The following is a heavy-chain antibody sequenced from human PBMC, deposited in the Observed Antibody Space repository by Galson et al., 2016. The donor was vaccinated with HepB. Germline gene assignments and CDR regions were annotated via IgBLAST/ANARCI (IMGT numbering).Heavy chain of an antibody. CDR2: ISYDGGNK. D-gene: IGHD6-19*01. V-gene: IGHV3-30*04. CDR1: GFTFSDFP. J-gene: IGHJ4*02. Sequence: SLRLSCAASGFTFSDFPMHWVRQAPGKGLEWVAVISYDGGNKYYADSVKGRFTISRDNPKSTLYLQMNSLRGEDTAVYYCARGSQWLVFYWGQGTLVTVSS. CDR3: ARGSQWLVFY.